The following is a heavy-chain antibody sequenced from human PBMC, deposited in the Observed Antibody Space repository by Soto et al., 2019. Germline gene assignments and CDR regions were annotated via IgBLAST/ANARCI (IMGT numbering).Heavy chain of an antibody. Sequence: ASVKVSCKASGYTFTSYDINWVRRATGQGLEWMGWMNPNSGNTGYAQKFQGRVTMTRNTSISTAYMELSSLRSEDTAVYYCARGKIASGSYSPYYYYGMDVWGQGTTVTVS. CDR2: MNPNSGNT. D-gene: IGHD3-10*01. CDR1: GYTFTSYD. V-gene: IGHV1-8*01. CDR3: ARGKIASGSYSPYYYYGMDV. J-gene: IGHJ6*02.